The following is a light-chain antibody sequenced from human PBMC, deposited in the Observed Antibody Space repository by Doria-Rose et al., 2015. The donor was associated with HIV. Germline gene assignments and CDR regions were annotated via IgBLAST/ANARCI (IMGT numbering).Light chain of an antibody. CDR3: QQTYSSPPWT. V-gene: IGKV1-39*01. J-gene: IGKJ1*01. CDR2: VAS. Sequence: NSFQQETGKAPTLLIYVASRLQSGVPSRFSGSGSGTDFTLTISGLQPGDFATYYCQQTYSSPPWTFGQGTKVEMK.